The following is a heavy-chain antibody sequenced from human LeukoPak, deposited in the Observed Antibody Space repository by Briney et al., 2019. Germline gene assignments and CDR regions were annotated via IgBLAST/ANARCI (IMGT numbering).Heavy chain of an antibody. J-gene: IGHJ4*02. D-gene: IGHD3-10*01. CDR2: IKSDGSST. V-gene: IGHV3-74*01. CDR3: ARDRDLWFGELGGHFDY. Sequence: PGGSLRLSCAASGFTFSSYWMHWVRQAPGKGLVWVTRIKSDGSSTSYADSVKGRFTISRDNAKNTLYLQMNSLRAEDTAVYYCARDRDLWFGELGGHFDYWGQGTLVTVSS. CDR1: GFTFSSYW.